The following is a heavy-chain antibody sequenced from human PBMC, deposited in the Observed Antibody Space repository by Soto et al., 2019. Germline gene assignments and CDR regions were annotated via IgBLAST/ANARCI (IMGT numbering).Heavy chain of an antibody. Sequence: QVQLVQSGAEVKKPGASVKVSCKASGYTFTGYYMHWVRQAPGQGLEWMGWINPNSGGTNYAQKFQGWVTMTRDTFISTAYMELSRLRSDDTAVYYCARVSGYSSSWSFDYWGQGTLVTVSS. D-gene: IGHD6-13*01. V-gene: IGHV1-2*04. J-gene: IGHJ4*02. CDR2: INPNSGGT. CDR3: ARVSGYSSSWSFDY. CDR1: GYTFTGYY.